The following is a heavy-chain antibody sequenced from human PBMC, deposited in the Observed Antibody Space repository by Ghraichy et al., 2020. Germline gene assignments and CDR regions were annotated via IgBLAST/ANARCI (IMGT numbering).Heavy chain of an antibody. V-gene: IGHV3-74*01. D-gene: IGHD6-13*01. CDR2: INSDGSST. Sequence: GGSLRLSCAASGFTFSTYWMHWVRQAPGKGLVWVSRINSDGSSTSYADSVKGRFTISRDNAKNTLYLQMNSLRAEDTAVYYCAKDRGGYSSSWAFDYWGQGTLVTVSS. J-gene: IGHJ4*02. CDR1: GFTFSTYW. CDR3: AKDRGGYSSSWAFDY.